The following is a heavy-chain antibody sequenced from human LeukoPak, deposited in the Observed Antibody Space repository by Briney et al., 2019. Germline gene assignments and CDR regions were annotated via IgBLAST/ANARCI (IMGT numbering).Heavy chain of an antibody. CDR2: IYIGGST. V-gene: IGHV3-53*01. J-gene: IGHJ4*02. Sequence: GGSLRLSCAASGFTVSTNYMTWVRKAPGKGLEWVSTIYIGGSTYYADSVKGRFTISRYNSKNTLYLQMNSLRAEDTAVYYCARDRAVPGRGYYLDCWGQGTLVTVSS. CDR3: ARDRAVPGRGYYLDC. CDR1: GFTVSTNY. D-gene: IGHD6-19*01.